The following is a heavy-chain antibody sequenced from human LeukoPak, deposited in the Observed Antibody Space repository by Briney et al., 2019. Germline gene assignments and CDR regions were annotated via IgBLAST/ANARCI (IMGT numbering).Heavy chain of an antibody. CDR3: AKVAGDRMDY. CDR2: ISANTGKT. V-gene: IGHV1-18*01. D-gene: IGHD6-13*01. Sequence: VASVKVCCKASGYTFDTYGFCWVRQAPGHGLEWMGWISANTGKTDYAQKFQGRVTMTTDTSTSTAYMELRTLRPDDTAVYYCAKVAGDRMDYWGQGTLLTVSS. J-gene: IGHJ4*02. CDR1: GYTFDTYG.